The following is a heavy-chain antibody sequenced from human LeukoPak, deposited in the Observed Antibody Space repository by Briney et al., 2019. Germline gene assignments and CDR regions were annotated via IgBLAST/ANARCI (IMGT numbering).Heavy chain of an antibody. Sequence: PSETLSLTCTVSGGSLSSHYWSWIRQPPGKGLELIGHIYSTGTTYYSPSLNSRVTISLDTSRNQFSLKLTSLTAADTAVYYCARFSSDCSTASCYLTYWGQGTLVPSPQ. J-gene: IGHJ4*02. V-gene: IGHV4-59*11. D-gene: IGHD2-2*01. CDR2: IYSTGTT. CDR1: GGSLSSHY. CDR3: ARFSSDCSTASCYLTY.